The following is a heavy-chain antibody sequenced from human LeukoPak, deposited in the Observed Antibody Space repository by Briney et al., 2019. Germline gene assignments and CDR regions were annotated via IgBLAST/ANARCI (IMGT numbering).Heavy chain of an antibody. V-gene: IGHV3-23*01. D-gene: IGHD6-13*01. CDR3: AKETGLVSGAAAGRHPFDY. CDR2: ISGSGGST. J-gene: IGHJ4*02. CDR1: GFTFSSYA. Sequence: GGSLRLSCAASGFTFSSYAMSWVRQAPGKGLEWVSAISGSGGSTYYADSVKGRFTISRDNSKNTLYLQMNSLRAEDTAVYYCAKETGLVSGAAAGRHPFDYWGQGTLVTVSS.